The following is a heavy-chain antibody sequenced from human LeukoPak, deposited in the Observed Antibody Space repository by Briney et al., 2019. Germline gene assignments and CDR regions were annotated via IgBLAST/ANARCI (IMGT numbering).Heavy chain of an antibody. CDR2: ISSSGSTI. Sequence: PGGSLRLSCAASGFTVSSNYMNWVRQAPGKGLEWVSYISSSGSTIYYADSVKGRFTISRDNAKNSLYLQMNSLRAEDTAVYYCARVGDSSGYKHNDAFDIWGQGTMVTVSS. CDR1: GFTVSSNY. D-gene: IGHD3-22*01. V-gene: IGHV3-48*03. J-gene: IGHJ3*02. CDR3: ARVGDSSGYKHNDAFDI.